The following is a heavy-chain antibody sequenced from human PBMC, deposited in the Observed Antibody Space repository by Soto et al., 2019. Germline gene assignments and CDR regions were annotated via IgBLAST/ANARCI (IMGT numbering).Heavy chain of an antibody. V-gene: IGHV4-31*03. J-gene: IGHJ6*02. D-gene: IGHD6-6*01. CDR2: IYSNGDA. Sequence: ASWALSPTRSVSCDSLNRGGYFWSWVRPHPGEGLEWIGYIYSNGDAYYNPSLKSRVTISVDTSKNQFSLNLTSVTAADTAVYYCARRGGSSSGYYYYAMDVWGQGTTVTVSS. CDR1: CDSLNRGGYF. CDR3: ARRGGSSSGYYYYAMDV.